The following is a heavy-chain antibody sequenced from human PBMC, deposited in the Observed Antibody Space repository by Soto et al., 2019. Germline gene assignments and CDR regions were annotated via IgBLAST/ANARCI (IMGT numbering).Heavy chain of an antibody. V-gene: IGHV4-4*07. Sequence: SETLSLTCTVSGGPISSYYWSWIRQPAGKGLEWIGRIYTSGSTNYNPSLKSRVTMSVDTSKNQFSLKLSSVIAADTAVYYCAREREWELLPLSWFDPWGQGTLVTVSS. CDR1: GGPISSYY. J-gene: IGHJ5*02. D-gene: IGHD1-26*01. CDR3: AREREWELLPLSWFDP. CDR2: IYTSGST.